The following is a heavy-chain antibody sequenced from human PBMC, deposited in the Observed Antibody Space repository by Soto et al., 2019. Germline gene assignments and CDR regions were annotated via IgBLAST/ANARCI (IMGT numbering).Heavy chain of an antibody. CDR2: ISSNGGST. Sequence: GGSLRLSCAASGFTFSSYAMHWVRQAPGKGLEYVSAISSNGGSTYYANSVKGRFTISRDNSKNTLYLQMGSLRAEDMAVYYCALLKWYNWNPSTDAFDIWGQGTMVTVSS. CDR3: ALLKWYNWNPSTDAFDI. J-gene: IGHJ3*02. V-gene: IGHV3-64*01. CDR1: GFTFSSYA. D-gene: IGHD1-20*01.